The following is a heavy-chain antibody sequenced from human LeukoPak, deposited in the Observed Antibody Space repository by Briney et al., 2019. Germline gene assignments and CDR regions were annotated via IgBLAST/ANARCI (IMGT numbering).Heavy chain of an antibody. J-gene: IGHJ6*02. Sequence: GGSLRLSCAASGFSVSTKYMSWGRQAPGKGLEWVSIINVGGDTYYADSVKGRFTISKDTSKNTVYLQMDNLRAEDTAVYYCARDVYYGMDVWGQGTTVTVSS. CDR1: GFSVSTKY. CDR2: INVGGDT. V-gene: IGHV3-53*01. CDR3: ARDVYYGMDV.